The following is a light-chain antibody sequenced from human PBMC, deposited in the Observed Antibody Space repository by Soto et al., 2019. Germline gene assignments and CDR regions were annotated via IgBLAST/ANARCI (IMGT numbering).Light chain of an antibody. CDR3: QQYSSWPLT. CDR1: QSVSRY. CDR2: DAV. V-gene: IGKV3-11*01. Sequence: EIVLTQSPATLSLSPGERATLSCRASQSVSRYLAWYQQKPGQTPRLLMYDAVNRATGIPVRFSGSGTGTDFTLSSSTLEPGEFVVYYCQQYSSWPLTFGQGTKVEIK. J-gene: IGKJ1*01.